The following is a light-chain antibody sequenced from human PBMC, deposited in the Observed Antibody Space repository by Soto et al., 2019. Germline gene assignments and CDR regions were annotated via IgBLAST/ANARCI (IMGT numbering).Light chain of an antibody. CDR2: DVS. J-gene: IGLJ1*01. Sequence: QSVLTQPPSVSAAPGQKVTISCSGSSSNIGNNYVSWYQQLPGTAPKLMIYDVSERPSGVPDRFSGSKSGNTASLTISGLQAEDEADYYCCSYAGSPYVFGTGTKLTVL. V-gene: IGLV2-11*02. CDR3: CSYAGSPYV. CDR1: SSNIGNNY.